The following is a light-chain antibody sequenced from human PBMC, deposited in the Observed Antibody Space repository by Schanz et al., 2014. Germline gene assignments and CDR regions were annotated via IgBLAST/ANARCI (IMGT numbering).Light chain of an antibody. J-gene: IGLJ3*02. CDR3: SSYVGSDNWV. CDR2: EVS. V-gene: IGLV2-8*01. Sequence: QSALTQPPSASGSPGQSVTISCTGTSSDIGGYNYVSWYQQHPGKAPKILIYEVSKRPSGVPDRFSGSKSGNTASLTVSGLQAGDEADYYCSSYVGSDNWVFGGGAKLTV. CDR1: SSDIGGYNY.